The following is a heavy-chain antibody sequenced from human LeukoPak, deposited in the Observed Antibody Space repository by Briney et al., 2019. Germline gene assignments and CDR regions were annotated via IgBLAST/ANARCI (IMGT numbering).Heavy chain of an antibody. V-gene: IGHV3-7*01. Sequence: PGGSLRLSCAASGFTFSSYGMSWVRQAPGKGLEWVANIKQDGSEKYYVDSVKGRFTISRDNAKNSLYLQMNSLRAEDTAVYYCARDYYYGMDVWGQGTTVTVSS. CDR2: IKQDGSEK. CDR1: GFTFSSYG. CDR3: ARDYYYGMDV. J-gene: IGHJ6*02.